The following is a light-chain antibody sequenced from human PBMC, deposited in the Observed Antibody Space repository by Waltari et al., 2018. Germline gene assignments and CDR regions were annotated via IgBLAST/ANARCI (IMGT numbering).Light chain of an antibody. CDR3: MQSLQTLWT. V-gene: IGKV2-28*01. CDR1: QSLLHRNGNNY. Sequence: DIVVTQSPLSLPVTPGEPASISCRSSQSLLHRNGNNYLVWYLQKPGQSPQLLIYLGANRASGVPDRFSGSGSGTDFTLRISRVEAEDVGVYYCMQSLQTLWTFDPGTKVEIK. CDR2: LGA. J-gene: IGKJ1*01.